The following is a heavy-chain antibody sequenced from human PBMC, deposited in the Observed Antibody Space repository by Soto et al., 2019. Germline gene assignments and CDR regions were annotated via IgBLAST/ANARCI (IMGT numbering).Heavy chain of an antibody. D-gene: IGHD3-3*01. CDR2: IYYSGST. V-gene: IGHV4-31*03. CDR1: GGSISSGGYY. Sequence: PSETLSLTCTVSGGSISSGGYYWSWIRQHPGKGLEWIGYIYYSGSTYYNPSLKSRVTISVDTSKNQFSLKLSSVTAADTAVYYCARAPFGFWSGYSTGYYYYGMDVWGQGTTVTVSS. J-gene: IGHJ6*02. CDR3: ARAPFGFWSGYSTGYYYYGMDV.